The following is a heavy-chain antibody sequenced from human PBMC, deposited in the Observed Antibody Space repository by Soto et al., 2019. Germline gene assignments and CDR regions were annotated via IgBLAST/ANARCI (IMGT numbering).Heavy chain of an antibody. J-gene: IGHJ4*02. CDR2: ISYDGSNK. D-gene: IGHD6-13*01. V-gene: IGHV3-30*18. Sequence: GGSLRLSCAASGFTFSSYGMHWVRQAPGKGLEWVAVISYDGSNKYYADSVKGRFTISRDNSKNTLYLQMNSLRAEDTAVYYCAKDLYSSSWSYYLDYWGQGTLVTVSP. CDR1: GFTFSSYG. CDR3: AKDLYSSSWSYYLDY.